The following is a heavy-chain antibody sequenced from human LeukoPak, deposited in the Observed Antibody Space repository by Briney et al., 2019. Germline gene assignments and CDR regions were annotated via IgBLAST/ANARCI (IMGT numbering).Heavy chain of an antibody. D-gene: IGHD2-2*01. CDR3: ARPARYASTSWNFDY. V-gene: IGHV1-2*02. J-gene: IGHJ4*02. CDR1: GYTFTGYY. CDR2: INPNSGGT. Sequence: GASVTVSCKASGYTFTGYYMHWVRQAPGQGLEWMGWINPNSGGTNYAQKFQGRVTMTRDTSISTAYMELSRLRSDDTAVYYCARPARYASTSWNFDYWGQGTLVTVSS.